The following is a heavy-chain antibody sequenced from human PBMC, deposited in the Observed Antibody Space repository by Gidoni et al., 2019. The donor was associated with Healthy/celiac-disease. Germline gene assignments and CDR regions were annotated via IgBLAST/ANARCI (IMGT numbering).Heavy chain of an antibody. V-gene: IGHV3-33*01. J-gene: IGHJ4*02. CDR3: ARSSYDSSGYYPDY. CDR2: IWYDGSNK. D-gene: IGHD3-22*01. Sequence: QVQLAEAGGGVVQPGRSLRLACAASGFTFSSYGMHWVRQAPGKGLEWVSVIWYDGSNKYYADSVKGRFTISRDNSKNTLYLQMNSLRAEDTAVYYCARSSYDSSGYYPDYWGQGTLVTVSS. CDR1: GFTFSSYG.